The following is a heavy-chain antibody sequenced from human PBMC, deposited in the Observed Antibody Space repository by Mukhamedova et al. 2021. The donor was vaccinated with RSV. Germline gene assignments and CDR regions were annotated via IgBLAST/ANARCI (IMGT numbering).Heavy chain of an antibody. CDR2: ISYDGSNK. Sequence: APGKGLEWVAVISYDGSNKYYADSVKGRFTISRDNSKNTLYLQMNSLRAEDTAVYYCAKEGYCSSTSCYDAFDIWGQGTMVTVS. CDR3: AKEGYCSSTSCYDAFDI. J-gene: IGHJ3*02. D-gene: IGHD2-2*01. V-gene: IGHV3-30*18.